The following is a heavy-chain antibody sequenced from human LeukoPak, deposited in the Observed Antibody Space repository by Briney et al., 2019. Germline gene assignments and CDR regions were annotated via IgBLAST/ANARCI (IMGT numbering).Heavy chain of an antibody. D-gene: IGHD3-10*01. CDR1: GFTFSSYA. V-gene: IGHV3-30*04. J-gene: IGHJ4*02. Sequence: GRSLRLSCAASGFTFSSYAMHWVRQAPGKGLEWVAVISYDGSNKYYADSVKGRFTISRDNSKNTLYLQMNSLRAEDTAVYYCARSRRWFGEFQLDYWGQGTLVTVSS. CDR2: ISYDGSNK. CDR3: ARSRRWFGEFQLDY.